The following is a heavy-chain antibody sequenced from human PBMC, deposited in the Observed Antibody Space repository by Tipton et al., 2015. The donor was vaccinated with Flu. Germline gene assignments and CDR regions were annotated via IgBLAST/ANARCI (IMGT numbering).Heavy chain of an antibody. Sequence: QLVQSGAEVKKPGASVKVSCKASGYTFTSYGISWVRQAPGQGLEWMGWISAYNGNTNYAQKLQGRVTMTTDTSTSTAYRELRSLRSDDPAVYYCARGGIGVVPAASGLYYYGMDVWGQGTPVPVSS. J-gene: IGHJ6*02. V-gene: IGHV1-18*01. CDR2: ISAYNGNT. CDR3: ARGGIGVVPAASGLYYYGMDV. D-gene: IGHD2-2*01. CDR1: GYTFTSYG.